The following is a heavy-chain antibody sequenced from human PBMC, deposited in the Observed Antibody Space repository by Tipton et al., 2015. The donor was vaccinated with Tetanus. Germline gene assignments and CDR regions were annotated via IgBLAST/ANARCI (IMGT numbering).Heavy chain of an antibody. CDR2: IYYTERT. V-gene: IGHV4-31*03. CDR3: ARAGSDYGDKENGFDI. D-gene: IGHD4-17*01. CDR1: GASINAGGYL. J-gene: IGHJ3*02. Sequence: TLSLTCTVSGASINAGGYLWTWVRQHPGKGLEWIGNIYYTERTSYLPSLDSRATISVDTSKNQFSLRLTSLTAADTAVYYCARAGSDYGDKENGFDIWGQGTSVTVSS.